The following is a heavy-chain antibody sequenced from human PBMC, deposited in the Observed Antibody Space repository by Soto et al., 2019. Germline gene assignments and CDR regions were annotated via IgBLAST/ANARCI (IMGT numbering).Heavy chain of an antibody. CDR1: GYTFTSYG. J-gene: IGHJ3*02. CDR2: ISAYNGNT. D-gene: IGHD3-22*01. CDR3: ATPDETRYDSRDEDAFDI. V-gene: IGHV1-18*01. Sequence: ASVKVSCKSSGYTFTSYGISWVRQAPGQGLEWMGWISAYNGNTNYAQKLQGRVTMTTDTSTSTAYMELRSLRSDDTAVYYCATPDETRYDSRDEDAFDIWGQGTIVTVSS.